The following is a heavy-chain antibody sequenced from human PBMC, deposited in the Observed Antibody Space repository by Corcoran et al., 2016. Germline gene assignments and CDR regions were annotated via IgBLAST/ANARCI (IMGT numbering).Heavy chain of an antibody. J-gene: IGHJ4*02. V-gene: IGHV1-2*04. Sequence: QVHLVQSGAEVKKPGASVKVSCKASGYTFTDYYIHWVRQAPGQGLEWMGWINPASGGTNYAQTFQGWVTMTRDTSITTAYMELTRLASDDTAVCFWATNARNIKVAAEWEYYFDYWGQGTAVTVSS. CDR3: ATNARNIKVAAEWEYYFDY. D-gene: IGHD1-26*01. CDR2: INPASGGT. CDR1: GYTFTDYY.